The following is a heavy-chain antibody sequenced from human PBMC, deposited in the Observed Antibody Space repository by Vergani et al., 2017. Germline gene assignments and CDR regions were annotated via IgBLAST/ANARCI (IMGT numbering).Heavy chain of an antibody. D-gene: IGHD2-8*01. CDR3: ARDPAGYCTNGVCFPTLVY. V-gene: IGHV1-69*06. CDR1: GGTFSSYA. J-gene: IGHJ4*02. CDR2: IIPIFGTA. Sequence: QVQLVQSGAEVKKPGSSVKVSCKASGGTFSSYAISWVRQAPGQGLEWMGGIIPIFGTANYAQKFQGRVTMTRDTSISTAYMELSRLRSDDTAVYYCARDPAGYCTNGVCFPTLVYWGQGTLVTVSS.